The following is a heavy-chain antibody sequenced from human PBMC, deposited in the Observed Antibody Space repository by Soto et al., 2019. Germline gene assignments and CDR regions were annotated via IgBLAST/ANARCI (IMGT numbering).Heavy chain of an antibody. CDR3: ARGATRLYDFWSGYYARFDY. J-gene: IGHJ4*02. D-gene: IGHD3-3*01. V-gene: IGHV1-18*01. CDR2: ISAYNGNT. CDR1: GYTFTSYG. Sequence: ASVKVSFKASGYTFTSYGISWVRQAPGQGLEWMGWISAYNGNTNYAQKLQGRVTMTTDTSTSTAYMELRSLRSDDTAVYYCARGATRLYDFWSGYYARFDYWGQGTLVTVSS.